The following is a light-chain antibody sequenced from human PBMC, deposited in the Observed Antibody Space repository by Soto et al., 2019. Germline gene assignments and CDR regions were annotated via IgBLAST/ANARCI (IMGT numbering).Light chain of an antibody. CDR1: SSNIVSNY. V-gene: IGLV1-47*01. Sequence: QSVLTQPPSASGTPGQRVTISCSGSSSNIVSNYVYWYQQLPGTAPKLLIYKNNQRPSGVPDRFSGSESGTSASLAISGLRSEYEADYYCAAWDDILSVWVFGGGTKLTVL. CDR2: KNN. J-gene: IGLJ3*02. CDR3: AAWDDILSVWV.